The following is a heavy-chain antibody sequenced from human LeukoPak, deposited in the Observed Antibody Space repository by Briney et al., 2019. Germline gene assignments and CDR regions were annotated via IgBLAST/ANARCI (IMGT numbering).Heavy chain of an antibody. D-gene: IGHD3-3*01. CDR1: GGSISSYY. J-gene: IGHJ5*02. CDR2: IYYSGST. V-gene: IGHV4-59*01. Sequence: PSETLSLTCTVSGGSISSYYWSWIRQPPGKGLEWIGYIYYSGSTNYNPSLKSRVTISIDTSKNQFSLKLSSVTAADTAVYYCARATYYDFWSGHFPWGQGTLVTVSS. CDR3: ARATYYDFWSGHFP.